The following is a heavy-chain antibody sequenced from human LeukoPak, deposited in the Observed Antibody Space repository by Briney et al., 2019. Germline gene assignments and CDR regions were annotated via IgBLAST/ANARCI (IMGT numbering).Heavy chain of an antibody. D-gene: IGHD3-22*01. CDR2: ISEDGSRR. CDR1: GFTFHSYS. CDR3: ARDDDRSGHFSFFEN. V-gene: IGHV3-30*04. Sequence: GGSLRLSCRTSGFTFHSYSYHWVRQAPGKGLEWLAVISEDGSRRHFAGSVEGRFNISRDTVDDTLFLHLNSLRVEDTAVYFCARDDDRSGHFSFFENWGQGTLVTVSS. J-gene: IGHJ4*02.